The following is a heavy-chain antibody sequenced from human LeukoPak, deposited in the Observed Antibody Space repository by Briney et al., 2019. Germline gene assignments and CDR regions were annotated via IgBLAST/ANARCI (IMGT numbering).Heavy chain of an antibody. V-gene: IGHV4-4*07. CDR2: ISGSGTI. Sequence: SETLSLTCTVSGGSINSYWSWIRQPAGKGLEWIGRISGSGTITCNPALQSRLSISIDTSKNQFSLKQMSVTAADTAVYYCARDSGTTGEVKFDPWGQGTLVTVSS. CDR3: ARDSGTTGEVKFDP. J-gene: IGHJ5*02. D-gene: IGHD3-10*01. CDR1: GGSINSY.